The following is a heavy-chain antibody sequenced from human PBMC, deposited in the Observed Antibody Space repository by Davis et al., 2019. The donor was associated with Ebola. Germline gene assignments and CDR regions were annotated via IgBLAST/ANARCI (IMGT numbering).Heavy chain of an antibody. CDR2: IYYSGST. Sequence: PSETLSLTCTVSGGSVSSGSYYWSWIRQPPGKGLEWIGYIYYSGSTNYNPSLKSRVTISVDTSKNQFSLKLSSVTAADTAVYYCARVPPLPRAIAAAGDFPGYFDYWGQGTLVTVSS. D-gene: IGHD6-13*01. J-gene: IGHJ4*02. CDR1: GGSVSSGSYY. V-gene: IGHV4-61*01. CDR3: ARVPPLPRAIAAAGDFPGYFDY.